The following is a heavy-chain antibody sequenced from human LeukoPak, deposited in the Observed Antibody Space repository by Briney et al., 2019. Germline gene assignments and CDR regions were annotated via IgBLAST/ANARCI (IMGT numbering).Heavy chain of an antibody. CDR1: GFTFSSYA. J-gene: IGHJ6*02. D-gene: IGHD5-12*01. Sequence: PGGSLRLSCAASGFTFSSYAMHWVRQAPGKGLEWVAVISYDGSNKYYADSVKGRFTISRDNSKNTLYLQMNSLRAEDTAVYYCARDGLGGCSGYDRHYYYYGMDVWGQGTTVTVSS. V-gene: IGHV3-30-3*01. CDR3: ARDGLGGCSGYDRHYYYYGMDV. CDR2: ISYDGSNK.